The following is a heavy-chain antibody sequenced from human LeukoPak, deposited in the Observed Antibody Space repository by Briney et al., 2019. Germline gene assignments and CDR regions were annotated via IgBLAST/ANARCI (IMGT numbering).Heavy chain of an antibody. CDR3: AKPPLVRYCSSTSCWTY. V-gene: IGHV3-7*01. D-gene: IGHD2-2*01. Sequence: TGGSLRLSCAASGFTFSNYWMSWVRQAPGKGLEWVANIKQDGSEQYYLDSVKGRFTISRDNAKNSLYLQINSLRAEDTAVYYCAKPPLVRYCSSTSCWTYWGQGTLVTVSS. J-gene: IGHJ4*02. CDR1: GFTFSNYW. CDR2: IKQDGSEQ.